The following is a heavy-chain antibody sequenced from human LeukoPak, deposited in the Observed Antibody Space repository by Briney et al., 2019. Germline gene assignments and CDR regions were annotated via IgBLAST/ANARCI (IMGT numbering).Heavy chain of an antibody. CDR1: GYTFTSYG. D-gene: IGHD1-26*01. J-gene: IGHJ4*02. CDR3: ARDSVGASYFFDY. CDR2: INAYNGNT. V-gene: IGHV1-18*01. Sequence: GASVKVSCKASGYTFTSYGISWVRQAPGQGLEWMGWINAYNGNTNYAQKLQGRVTMTRDTSTSTVYMELSSLRSEDTALYYCARDSVGASYFFDYWGQGTLVTVSS.